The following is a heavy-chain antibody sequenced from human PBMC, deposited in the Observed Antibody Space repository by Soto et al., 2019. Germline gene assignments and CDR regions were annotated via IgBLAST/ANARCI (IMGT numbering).Heavy chain of an antibody. CDR2: INHSGST. Sequence: PSETLSLTCAVYGGSFSAYYWTWIRQPPGKGLEWIGEINHSGSTSYNPSLKSRVTISVDTSKNQFSLRVSSVTAADTAVYYCARSNWFDPRGQGTLVTVSS. CDR1: GGSFSAYY. CDR3: ARSNWFDP. J-gene: IGHJ5*02. V-gene: IGHV4-34*01.